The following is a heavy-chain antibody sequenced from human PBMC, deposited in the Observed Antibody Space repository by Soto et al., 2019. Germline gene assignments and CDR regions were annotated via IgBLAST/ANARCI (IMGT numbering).Heavy chain of an antibody. J-gene: IGHJ6*02. D-gene: IGHD2-2*01. Sequence: GGSLRLSCAASGFTFSSYSMNWVRQAPGKGLECVSYISSSSSTIYYADSVKGRFTISRDNAKNSLYLQMNSLRDEDTAVYYCARDRHCSSTSCYGGYYYYGMDVWGQGTTVTVSS. V-gene: IGHV3-48*02. CDR3: ARDRHCSSTSCYGGYYYYGMDV. CDR1: GFTFSSYS. CDR2: ISSSSSTI.